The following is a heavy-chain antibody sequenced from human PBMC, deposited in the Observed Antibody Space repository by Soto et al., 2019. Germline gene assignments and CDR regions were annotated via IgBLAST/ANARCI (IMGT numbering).Heavy chain of an antibody. CDR3: ARADYEILTGSYAMDV. Sequence: SETLSLTCTVSDDFISSYYWNWIRQPAGKGLEWIGRVSTNGATNYNPSLESRVTMSVDTSKNQFSLKLTSVTAADTAVYFCARADYEILTGSYAMDVWGQGTKLTVPS. CDR1: DDFISSYY. J-gene: IGHJ6*02. CDR2: VSTNGAT. V-gene: IGHV4-4*07. D-gene: IGHD3-9*01.